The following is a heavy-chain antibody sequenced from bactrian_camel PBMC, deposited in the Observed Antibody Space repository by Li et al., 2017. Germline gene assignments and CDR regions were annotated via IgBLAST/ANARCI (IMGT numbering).Heavy chain of an antibody. CDR3: AARSTFGLWYRDSEYNY. D-gene: IGHD2*01. J-gene: IGHJ4*01. CDR1: DDVSKYY. CDR2: IATGSGNT. Sequence: SGQAGGSLRLACAASDDVSKYYMAWFRQAPGKEREGVARIATGSGNTYYADSVKGRFTISRDNAKNKVYLQMNSLKPEDTAMYYCAARSTFGLWYRDSEYNYWGQGTQVTVS. V-gene: IGHV3S28*01.